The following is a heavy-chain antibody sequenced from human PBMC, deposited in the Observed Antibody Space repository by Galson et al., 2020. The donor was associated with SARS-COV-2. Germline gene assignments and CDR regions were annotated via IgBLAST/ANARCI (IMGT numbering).Heavy chain of an antibody. Sequence: ASVKVSCKASGYIFIGYYMHWVRQAPGQGLEWMGWINPNSGGTRYAQKFQGRVTMTRDTSISTAYMELSSLRSDDTAVYYCATAPALGYCSAAICYAVDYWGQGTLVTVSS. V-gene: IGHV1-2*02. CDR2: INPNSGGT. J-gene: IGHJ4*02. D-gene: IGHD2-15*01. CDR3: ATAPALGYCSAAICYAVDY. CDR1: GYIFIGYY.